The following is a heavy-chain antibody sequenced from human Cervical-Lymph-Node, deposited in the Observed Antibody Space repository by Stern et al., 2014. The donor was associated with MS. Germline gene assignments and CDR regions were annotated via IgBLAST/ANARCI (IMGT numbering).Heavy chain of an antibody. V-gene: IGHV2-5*02. Sequence: LKESGPTLVKPTQPLTLTCTFSGFSLSTTGVGVGWIRQPPGKAPEWLALIYWDDDKRYSPSLRSRLTITKDTSKSQVVLTMSNMDPVDTGTHYCALIVRGVLKNWGQGTLVTVSS. D-gene: IGHD3-10*01. CDR3: ALIVRGVLKN. CDR1: GFSLSTTGVG. CDR2: IYWDDDK. J-gene: IGHJ4*02.